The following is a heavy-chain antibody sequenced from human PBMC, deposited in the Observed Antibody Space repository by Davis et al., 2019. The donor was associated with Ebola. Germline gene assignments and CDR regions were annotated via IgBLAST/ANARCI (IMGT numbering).Heavy chain of an antibody. D-gene: IGHD2-21*02. CDR3: VRDPALVVTGGGWFFGL. CDR1: GFTFTDYY. CDR2: ISSSGSYI. J-gene: IGHJ6*02. V-gene: IGHV3-11*04. Sequence: GESLKISCAASGFTFTDYYMGWIRQAPGKGLEWVSSISSSGSYIYFADSVEGRVTVSRDNAKNSLYLQMNSLRAEDTAVYYCVRDPALVVTGGGWFFGLWGQGTSVTVSS.